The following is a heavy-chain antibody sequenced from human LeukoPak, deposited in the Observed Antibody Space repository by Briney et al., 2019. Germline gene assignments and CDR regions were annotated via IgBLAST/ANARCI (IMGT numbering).Heavy chain of an antibody. CDR3: ARTHYDFWSGSNSLHYYYMDV. D-gene: IGHD3-3*01. V-gene: IGHV1-18*01. CDR1: GYTFTSYG. Sequence: ASVKVSCKASGYTFTSYGISWVRQAPGEGLEWMGWISAYNGNTNYAQKLQGRVTMTTDTSTSTAYMELRSLRSDDTAVYYCARTHYDFWSGSNSLHYYYMDVWGKGTTVTVSS. CDR2: ISAYNGNT. J-gene: IGHJ6*03.